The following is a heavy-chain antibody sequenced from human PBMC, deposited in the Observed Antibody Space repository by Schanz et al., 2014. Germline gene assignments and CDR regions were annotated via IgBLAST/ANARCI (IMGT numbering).Heavy chain of an antibody. CDR1: GFTVSDHY. CDR2: IKQDGIEK. CDR3: AKYGGELGVSFEY. D-gene: IGHD7-27*01. Sequence: EVQLVESGGGLVQPGGSLRLSCAVSGFTVSDHYMDWVRQAPGKGLEWVANIKQDGIEKYYVDSVKGRFTISRDNAKNSLYLQMNSLRPEDTAVYYCAKYGGELGVSFEYWGQGTLVTVSS. V-gene: IGHV3-7*01. J-gene: IGHJ4*02.